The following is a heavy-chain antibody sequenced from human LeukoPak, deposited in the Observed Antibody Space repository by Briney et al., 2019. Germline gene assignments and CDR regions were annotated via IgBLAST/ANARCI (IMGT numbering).Heavy chain of an antibody. J-gene: IGHJ5*02. Sequence: HSGGSLRLSCGASGFSFSLYGMHWVRQAPGKGLEWVAFIWAAGNDDFYADSVKGRLTISRDNSENTLYLQMNSLRVEDTAVYYCARDWGSSGWYNWFDPWGQGTLVTVSS. D-gene: IGHD6-19*01. CDR2: IWAAGNDD. V-gene: IGHV3-30*02. CDR1: GFSFSLYG. CDR3: ARDWGSSGWYNWFDP.